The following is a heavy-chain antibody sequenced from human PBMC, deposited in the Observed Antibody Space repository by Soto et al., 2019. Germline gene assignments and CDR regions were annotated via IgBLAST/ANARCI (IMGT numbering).Heavy chain of an antibody. Sequence: QHGCSLRLACAASRFTVRNYAMSVARQDPGKGLEWVSTISGSDGSTYYADSVKGRFTISRDNSKNTLYLQMNSLRAEDTAVYYCAKGGNSAVYYYGMDVWGQGTTVTVSS. J-gene: IGHJ6*02. CDR3: AKGGNSAVYYYGMDV. D-gene: IGHD2-21*02. V-gene: IGHV3-23*01. CDR1: RFTVRNYA. CDR2: ISGSDGST.